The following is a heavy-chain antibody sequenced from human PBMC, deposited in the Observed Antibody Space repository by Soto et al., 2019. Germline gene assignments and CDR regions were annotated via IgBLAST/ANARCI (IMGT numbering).Heavy chain of an antibody. CDR3: ARAITIFGVVHLGWFDP. D-gene: IGHD3-3*01. J-gene: IGHJ5*02. V-gene: IGHV4-59*01. CDR2: IYYSGST. CDR1: GGAISSYY. Sequence: SETLSLTCTVSGGAISSYYWSWIRQPPGKGLEWIGYIYYSGSTNYNPSLKSRVTISVDTSKNQFSLKLSSVTAADAAVYYCARAITIFGVVHLGWFDPWGQGTLVTVSS.